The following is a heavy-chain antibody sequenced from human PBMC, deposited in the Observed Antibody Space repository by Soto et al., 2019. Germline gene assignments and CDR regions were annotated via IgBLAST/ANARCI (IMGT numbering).Heavy chain of an antibody. CDR2: ISAYYGNT. J-gene: IGHJ4*02. CDR3: ARDKGSKAWYYFFDF. CDR1: GYTFTTYG. D-gene: IGHD1-26*01. Sequence: QVHLVQSRAEVKKPGASVQVSCKASGYTFTTYGIAWVRQAPGQGLEWLGWISAYYGNTNYAQKFQGRVTMTTETSTNTAYMEVRSLRSDDTAVYYCARDKGSKAWYYFFDFWGQGTLVTVSS. V-gene: IGHV1-18*01.